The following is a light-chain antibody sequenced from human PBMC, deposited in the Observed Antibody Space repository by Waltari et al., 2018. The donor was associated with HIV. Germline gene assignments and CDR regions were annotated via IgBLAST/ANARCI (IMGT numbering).Light chain of an antibody. CDR3: SSYAGSNNNYV. CDR1: SSDVGGYPY. J-gene: IGLJ1*01. V-gene: IGLV2-8*01. CDR2: EVS. Sequence: QSALTQPPSASGSPGQSVTISCTGTSSDVGGYPYVSLYQQHPGKAPKLMIYEVSKRPSGVPDRFFGSKSGNTASLTVSGLQAEDEAHYYCSSYAGSNNNYVFGTGTKVTVL.